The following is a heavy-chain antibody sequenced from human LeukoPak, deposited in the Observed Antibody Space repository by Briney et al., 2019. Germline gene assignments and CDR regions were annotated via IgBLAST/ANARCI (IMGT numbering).Heavy chain of an antibody. V-gene: IGHV4-59*01. Sequence: SDTLSLTCSVSGGSIRSYYWSWTRQPPGKGLEWIGYIYYSGSTHYNHSLRRRDTLSVDTSKNQLSLKLSPEIEPDAAVSFCERRYGSGSSGTFDYWGQGTLVTVSS. CDR2: IYYSGST. J-gene: IGHJ4*02. CDR1: GGSIRSYY. D-gene: IGHD3-10*01. CDR3: ERRYGSGSSGTFDY.